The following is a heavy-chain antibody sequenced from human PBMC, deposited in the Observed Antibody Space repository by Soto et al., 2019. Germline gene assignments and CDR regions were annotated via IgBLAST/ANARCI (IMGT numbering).Heavy chain of an antibody. J-gene: IGHJ2*01. D-gene: IGHD1-20*01. CDR3: AREVFRYFDL. CDR2: ISAYNANT. V-gene: IGHV1-18*01. CDR1: GYTLTRYG. Sequence: QVHLVQSGAEAKKPGASVKVSCKASGYTLTRYGITWVRQAPGQGLEWMGSISAYNANTNYAQKLQGRLTMTTDTSTSTAYMELRSLTSDDTAVYYCAREVFRYFDLWGRGTLVSVSS.